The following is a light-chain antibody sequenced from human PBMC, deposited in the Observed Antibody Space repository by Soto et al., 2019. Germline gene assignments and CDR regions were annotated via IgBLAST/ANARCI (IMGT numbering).Light chain of an antibody. J-gene: IGKJ1*01. V-gene: IGKV1-27*01. CDR2: AAS. Sequence: DILMTQSPSSLSASVGDTVTITCRASQGISNYLAWYQQKPGQVPNLLIYAASTLQSGVPSRFSGSGSGTEFTITISSLRHEDVATYYCQKYNNAPRTFGQGTKVEI. CDR1: QGISNY. CDR3: QKYNNAPRT.